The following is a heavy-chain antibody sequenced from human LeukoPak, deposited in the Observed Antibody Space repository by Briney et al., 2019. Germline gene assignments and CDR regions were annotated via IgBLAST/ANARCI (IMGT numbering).Heavy chain of an antibody. CDR2: IYYSGST. V-gene: IGHV4-59*01. CDR1: GGSISSYY. CDR3: ARGRSNYYGMDV. J-gene: IGHJ6*02. Sequence: SETLSLTCTVSGGSISSYYWSWIRRPPGKGLEWIGYIYYSGSTNYNPSLKSRVTISVDTSKNLFSLKVSSVTAADTAVYYCARGRSNYYGMDVWGQGTTVTVSS. D-gene: IGHD1-26*01.